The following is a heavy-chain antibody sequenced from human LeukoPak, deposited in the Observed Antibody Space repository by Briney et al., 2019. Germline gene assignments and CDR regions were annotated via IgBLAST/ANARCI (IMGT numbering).Heavy chain of an antibody. CDR1: GGSISSGSYY. V-gene: IGHV4-39*01. D-gene: IGHD2-2*01. CDR3: ARRVVEYCSSIRCRDGVPDY. Sequence: SQTLSLTCTVSGGSISSGSYYWGWIRQSPGKDLEWIGSIYYRGSTYYNPSLKSRVTISVDTSKNQFSLKLSSVTAVDTAVYYCARRVVEYCSSIRCRDGVPDYWGQGTLVTVSS. CDR2: IYYRGST. J-gene: IGHJ4*02.